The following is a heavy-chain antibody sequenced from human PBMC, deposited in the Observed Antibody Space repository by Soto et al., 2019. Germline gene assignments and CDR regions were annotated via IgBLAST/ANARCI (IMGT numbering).Heavy chain of an antibody. J-gene: IGHJ4*02. V-gene: IGHV3-48*02. D-gene: IGHD2-15*01. Sequence: GGSLGLSCAASGFTFSSYSVNWVRQAPGKGLEWVSYISSSSSTIYYADSVKGRFTISRDNAKNSLYLQMNSLRDEDTAVYYCARAAPRYCSGGSCYSGRDYWGQGTLVTVSS. CDR1: GFTFSSYS. CDR3: ARAAPRYCSGGSCYSGRDY. CDR2: ISSSSSTI.